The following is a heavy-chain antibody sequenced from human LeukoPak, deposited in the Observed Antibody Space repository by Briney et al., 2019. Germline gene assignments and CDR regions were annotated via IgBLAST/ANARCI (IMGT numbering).Heavy chain of an antibody. Sequence: ASVKVSCKASGYTFSSFGISWVRQAPGQGLEWMGWICAYNGDTNYAQKLQGRVTMTTDTSTNTAYMELRSLRSDDTAVYYCARGGGYCSGGSCYEFDYWGQGTLVTVSS. CDR2: ICAYNGDT. CDR3: ARGGGYCSGGSCYEFDY. D-gene: IGHD2-15*01. CDR1: GYTFSSFG. V-gene: IGHV1-18*01. J-gene: IGHJ4*02.